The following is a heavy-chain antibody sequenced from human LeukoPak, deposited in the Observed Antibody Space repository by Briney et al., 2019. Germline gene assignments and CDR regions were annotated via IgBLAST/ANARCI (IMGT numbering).Heavy chain of an antibody. Sequence: SETLSLACTVSGGSISSSSYYWGWIRQPPGRGLEWIGSIYYSGSTYYNPSLKSRVTISVDTSKNQFSLKLSSVTAADTAVYYCARQYYYDSSGYYSSSFDYWGQGTLVTVSS. CDR1: GGSISSSSYY. V-gene: IGHV4-39*01. J-gene: IGHJ4*02. CDR2: IYYSGST. D-gene: IGHD3-22*01. CDR3: ARQYYYDSSGYYSSSFDY.